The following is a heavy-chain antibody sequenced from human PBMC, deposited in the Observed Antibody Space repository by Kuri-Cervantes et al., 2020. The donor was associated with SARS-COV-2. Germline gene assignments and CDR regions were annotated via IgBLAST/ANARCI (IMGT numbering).Heavy chain of an antibody. CDR1: GGSISSYY. Sequence: SETLSLTCTVSGGSISSYYWSWIRQPAGKGLEWIGRIYTSGSTNYNPSLKSRVTMSVDTSKNQFSLKLSSVTAADTAVYYCARTLRTLGYGLSEWFDPWGQGTLVIVSS. D-gene: IGHD5-12*01. CDR2: IYTSGST. CDR3: ARTLRTLGYGLSEWFDP. V-gene: IGHV4-4*07. J-gene: IGHJ5*02.